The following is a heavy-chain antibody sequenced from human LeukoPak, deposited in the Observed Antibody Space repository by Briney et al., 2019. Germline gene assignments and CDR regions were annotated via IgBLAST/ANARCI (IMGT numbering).Heavy chain of an antibody. V-gene: IGHV3-21*01. CDR3: AITKGYSGYEVFDP. Sequence: GGSLRLSCAASGFTFSRYSMNWVRQAPGKGLEWVSSISSSSSYIYYADSVKGRFTISRDNAKNSLYLQMNSLRAEDTAVYYCAITKGYSGYEVFDPWGQGTLVTVSS. CDR2: ISSSSSYI. CDR1: GFTFSRYS. D-gene: IGHD5-12*01. J-gene: IGHJ5*02.